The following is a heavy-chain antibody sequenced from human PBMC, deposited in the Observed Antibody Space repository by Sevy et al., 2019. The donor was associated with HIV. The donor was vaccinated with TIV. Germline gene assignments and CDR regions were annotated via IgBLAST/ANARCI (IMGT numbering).Heavy chain of an antibody. Sequence: GGSLRLSCAASAFTFSTYAMHWVRQAPGKGLEWVAVISYDGSHKYYADSVKGRFTISRDDSKSSQYLQMNTLRAEDTAVYYCAREAGYSVNWYPRFDPWGQGTLVTVSS. CDR3: AREAGYSVNWYPRFDP. CDR1: AFTFSTYA. D-gene: IGHD6-13*01. J-gene: IGHJ5*02. CDR2: ISYDGSHK. V-gene: IGHV3-30*03.